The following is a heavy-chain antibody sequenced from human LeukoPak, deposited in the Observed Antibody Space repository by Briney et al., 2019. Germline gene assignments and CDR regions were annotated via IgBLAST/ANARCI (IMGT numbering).Heavy chain of an antibody. Sequence: GGSLRLSCVASGFTFSSYAMNWVRQAPGKGLEWVSTSASGGSSYYADSVKGRFTISRDNSKNTLYLQMNSLGAEDTAVYYCARDLLEWYFDYWGQGTLVTVSS. CDR3: ARDLLEWYFDY. V-gene: IGHV3-23*01. CDR2: SASGGSS. D-gene: IGHD3-3*01. CDR1: GFTFSSYA. J-gene: IGHJ4*02.